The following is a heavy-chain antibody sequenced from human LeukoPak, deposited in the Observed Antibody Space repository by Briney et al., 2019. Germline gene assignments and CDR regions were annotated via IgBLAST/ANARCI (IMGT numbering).Heavy chain of an antibody. Sequence: AGGSLRLSCAASGFTFSSYAMSWVRQAPGKGLEWVSAISGSGGSTYYADSVKGRFTISRDNSKNTLYLQMNSLRAEDTAVYYCAKGEDYYGSGSYFDYWGQGTLVTVSS. CDR1: GFTFSSYA. J-gene: IGHJ4*02. CDR3: AKGEDYYGSGSYFDY. D-gene: IGHD3-10*01. V-gene: IGHV3-23*01. CDR2: ISGSGGST.